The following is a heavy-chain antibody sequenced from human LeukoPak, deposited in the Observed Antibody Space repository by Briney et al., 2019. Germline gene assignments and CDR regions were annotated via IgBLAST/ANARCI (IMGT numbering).Heavy chain of an antibody. J-gene: IGHJ6*02. CDR2: ISCSGGSK. CDR3: AKENRSSWATYYYYYGMDV. CDR1: GFTFSSYA. D-gene: IGHD6-13*01. Sequence: GGSLRLSCAASGFTFSSYAMSWVRQAPGKGLEWVAAISCSGGSKYYADSVKGSFTISRDNSNNTLYLTMNSLRAEDPAVYSCAKENRSSWATYYYYYGMDVWGQGTTVTVSS. V-gene: IGHV3-23*01.